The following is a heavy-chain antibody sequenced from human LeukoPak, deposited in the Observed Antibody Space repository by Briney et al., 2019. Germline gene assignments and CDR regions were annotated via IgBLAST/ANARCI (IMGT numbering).Heavy chain of an antibody. D-gene: IGHD6-19*01. V-gene: IGHV3-30-3*01. CDR3: ARDPSGWYYFDY. Sequence: PGRSLRLSCAAPGVTFSSYAMHWVRQAPGKGLEWVAVISYDGSNKYYADSVKGRFTISRDNSKNTLYLQMNSLRAEDTAVCYCARDPSGWYYFDYWGQGTLVTVSS. CDR1: GVTFSSYA. J-gene: IGHJ4*02. CDR2: ISYDGSNK.